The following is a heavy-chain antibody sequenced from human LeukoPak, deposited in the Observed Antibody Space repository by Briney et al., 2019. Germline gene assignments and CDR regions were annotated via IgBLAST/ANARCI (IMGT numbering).Heavy chain of an antibody. Sequence: PSETLSLTCTVSGGSITSDAYSWSWIRQPPGKGLEWIGYIYYSGNTYYNPSLKSRVTISLDTSKNQFSLKLSSVTAADTAVYYCARTYIDDLPRWGQGTLVTVSS. CDR1: GGSITSDAYS. V-gene: IGHV4-30-4*01. CDR3: ARTYIDDLPR. CDR2: IYYSGNT. J-gene: IGHJ4*02. D-gene: IGHD1-1*01.